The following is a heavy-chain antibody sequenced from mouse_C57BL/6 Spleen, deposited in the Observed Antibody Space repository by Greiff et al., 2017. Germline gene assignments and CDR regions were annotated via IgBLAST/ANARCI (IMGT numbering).Heavy chain of an antibody. V-gene: IGHV1-54*01. D-gene: IGHD1-1*01. CDR3: ARSGVTTVVAYYYAMED. CDR2: INPGSGGT. Sequence: QVQLQQSGAELVRPGTSVKVSCKASGYAFTNYLIEWVKQRPGQGLEWIGVINPGSGGTNYNEKFKGKATLTADRSSSAAYMQLSSLTSEDSAVYFCARSGVTTVVAYYYAMEDWGQGATVTVAT. J-gene: IGHJ4*01. CDR1: GYAFTNYL.